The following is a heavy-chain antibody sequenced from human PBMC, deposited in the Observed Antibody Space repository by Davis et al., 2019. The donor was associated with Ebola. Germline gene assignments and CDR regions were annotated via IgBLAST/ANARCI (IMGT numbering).Heavy chain of an antibody. CDR3: ARGDIVVVVAATGGYFDY. D-gene: IGHD2-15*01. Sequence: SVKVSCKASGGTFSSYAISWVRQAPGQGLEWMGGIIPIFGTANYAQKFQGRVTITADESTSTAYMELSSLRSEDTAVYYCARGDIVVVVAATGGYFDYWGQGTLVTVSS. CDR1: GGTFSSYA. CDR2: IIPIFGTA. V-gene: IGHV1-69*13. J-gene: IGHJ4*02.